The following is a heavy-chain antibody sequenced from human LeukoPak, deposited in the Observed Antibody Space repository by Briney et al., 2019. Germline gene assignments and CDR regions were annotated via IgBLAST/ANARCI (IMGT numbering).Heavy chain of an antibody. J-gene: IGHJ4*02. CDR2: ISSSSYI. CDR3: ARDRCSGGSCLYYFDY. Sequence: GGSLRLSCAASGFTFSSYSMNWVRQAPGKGLEWVSSISSSSYIYYADSVKGRFTISRDNAKNSLYLQMNSLRAEDAAVYYCARDRCSGGSCLYYFDYWGQGTLVTVSS. V-gene: IGHV3-21*01. CDR1: GFTFSSYS. D-gene: IGHD2-15*01.